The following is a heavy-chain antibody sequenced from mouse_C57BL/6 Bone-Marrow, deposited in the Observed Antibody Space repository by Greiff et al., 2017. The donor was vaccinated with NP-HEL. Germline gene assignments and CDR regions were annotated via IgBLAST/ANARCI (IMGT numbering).Heavy chain of an antibody. CDR1: GYTFTDYY. CDR3: ARAEGYYYGSAAWFAY. D-gene: IGHD1-1*01. V-gene: IGHV1-84*01. CDR2: IYPGSGNT. J-gene: IGHJ3*01. Sequence: QVQLQQSGPELVKPGASVKISCKASGYTFTDYYINWVKQRPGQGLEWIGWIYPGSGNTKYNEKFKGKATLTVDTSSSTAYMQLSSLTSEDSAVYFCARAEGYYYGSAAWFAYWGQGTLVTVSA.